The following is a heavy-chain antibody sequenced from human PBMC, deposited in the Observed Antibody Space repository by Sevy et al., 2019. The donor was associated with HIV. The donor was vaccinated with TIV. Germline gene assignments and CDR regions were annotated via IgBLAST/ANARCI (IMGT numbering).Heavy chain of an antibody. CDR3: TRWKAAQSIFDY. CDR2: LKSDVYGGTV. CDR1: GFTFGDYC. J-gene: IGHJ4*02. D-gene: IGHD6-13*01. Sequence: GGSLRLSCTASGFTFGDYCMSWVRQAPGKGLEWVAFLKSDVYGGTVDHAASVRGRFVISRDDSRTIAYLQMNDLKTEDAGVYYCTRWKAAQSIFDYWGQGALVTVSS. V-gene: IGHV3-49*04.